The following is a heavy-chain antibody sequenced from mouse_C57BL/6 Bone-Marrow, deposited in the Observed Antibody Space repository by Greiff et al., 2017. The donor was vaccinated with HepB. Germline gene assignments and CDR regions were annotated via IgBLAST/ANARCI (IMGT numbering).Heavy chain of an antibody. Sequence: VQLQQPGAELVKPGASVKMSCKASGYTFTSYWITWVKQRPGQGLEWIGDIYPGSGSTNYNEKFKSKATLTVDTSSSTAHMQLSSLTSEDSAVYYCARYYYGSSLWYFDVWGTGTTVTVSS. V-gene: IGHV1-55*01. CDR1: GYTFTSYW. CDR2: IYPGSGST. J-gene: IGHJ1*03. CDR3: ARYYYGSSLWYFDV. D-gene: IGHD1-1*01.